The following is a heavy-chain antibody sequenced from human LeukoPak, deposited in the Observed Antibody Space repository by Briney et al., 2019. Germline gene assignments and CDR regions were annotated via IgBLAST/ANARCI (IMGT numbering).Heavy chain of an antibody. Sequence: PGGSLRLSCAASGFTFSSYWMSWVRQAPGKGLEWVANIKQDGSEKYYVDSVKGRFTISRDSAEKSLYLQMNSLRAEDTAVYYCARYYYYYGMDVWDQGTTVTVSS. CDR3: ARYYYYYGMDV. V-gene: IGHV3-7*03. CDR2: IKQDGSEK. J-gene: IGHJ6*02. CDR1: GFTFSSYW.